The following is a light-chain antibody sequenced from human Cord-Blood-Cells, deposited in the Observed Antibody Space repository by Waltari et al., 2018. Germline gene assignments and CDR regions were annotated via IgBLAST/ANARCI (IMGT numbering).Light chain of an antibody. CDR1: SSHVGGYNS. CDR3: SSYTSSSTLYV. Sequence: QSALTQPASVSGSPGQSITISCTGTSSHVGGYNSVSWYQQHPGKAPKLMIYDVSNRPSGVSNRFSGSKSGNTASLTISGLQAEDEADYYCSSYTSSSTLYVFGTGTKVTVL. CDR2: DVS. J-gene: IGLJ1*01. V-gene: IGLV2-14*01.